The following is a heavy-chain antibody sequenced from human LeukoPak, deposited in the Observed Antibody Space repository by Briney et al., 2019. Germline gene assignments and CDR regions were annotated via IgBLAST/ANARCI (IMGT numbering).Heavy chain of an antibody. D-gene: IGHD6-13*01. CDR1: GGSISSSSYY. Sequence: PSETLSLTCTVSGGSISSSSYYWGWIRQPPGKGLEWIGSIYYSGSTYYNPSLKSRVTISVDTSKNQFSLKLSSVTAADTAVYYCARGLIEAAGTWLSNWFDPWGQGTLVTVSS. J-gene: IGHJ5*02. CDR2: IYYSGST. CDR3: ARGLIEAAGTWLSNWFDP. V-gene: IGHV4-39*01.